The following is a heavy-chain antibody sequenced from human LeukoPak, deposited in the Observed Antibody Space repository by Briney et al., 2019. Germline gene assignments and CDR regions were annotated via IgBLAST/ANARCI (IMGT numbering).Heavy chain of an antibody. J-gene: IGHJ3*02. Sequence: KPSETLSLTCTVSGGSISRGSYFWIWIRQPPGLGLEWIGSINSRGSTYYNPSLKSRVTISVDTSNNQFSLKLSSVTAADTALYYCARQIAVAGEWAFDIWGQGTMVTVSS. V-gene: IGHV4-39*01. CDR3: ARQIAVAGEWAFDI. CDR2: INSRGST. CDR1: GGSISRGSYF. D-gene: IGHD6-19*01.